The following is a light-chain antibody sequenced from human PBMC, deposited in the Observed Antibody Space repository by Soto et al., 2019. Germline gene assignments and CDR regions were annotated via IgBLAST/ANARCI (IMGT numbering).Light chain of an antibody. CDR2: TNN. J-gene: IGLJ3*02. V-gene: IGLV1-47*02. CDR1: SSNIGRDY. Sequence: QSVLTQPPSASGTPGQRVTISCSGSSSNIGRDYVYWYQQLPGTAPKLLIYTNNQRPSGVPDRFSGSKSGTSASLAISGLRSEDEDDYYCAAWADSLSGWVFGGGTKLTVL. CDR3: AAWADSLSGWV.